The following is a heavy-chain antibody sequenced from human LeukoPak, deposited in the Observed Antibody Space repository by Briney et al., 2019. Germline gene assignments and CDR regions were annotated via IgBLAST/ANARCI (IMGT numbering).Heavy chain of an antibody. J-gene: IGHJ4*02. Sequence: GGSLRLSCVASGFTVNTNYMIWIRQAPGKGLERVSVIYGDGRTRYADSVKGRFTTSRDNSKNTVYLQMSSLRAEDTAVYFCAKGTGSSGWRYYFDYWGQGTLVTVSS. CDR2: IYGDGRT. CDR3: AKGTGSSGWRYYFDY. V-gene: IGHV3-53*01. CDR1: GFTVNTNY. D-gene: IGHD6-19*01.